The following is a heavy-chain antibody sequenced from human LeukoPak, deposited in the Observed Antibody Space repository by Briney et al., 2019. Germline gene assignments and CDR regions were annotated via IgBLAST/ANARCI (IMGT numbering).Heavy chain of an antibody. Sequence: GGSLRLSCVASGFSVSGIHMNWVRQAPGKDLEWVSGLYSGGATYYADSMGGRFTISRDHSKNTLYLQMTNLRVDDTAIYYCARGNGNVGGRLDPWGQGTRVTVSS. CDR2: LYSGGAT. J-gene: IGHJ5*02. CDR1: GFSVSGIH. V-gene: IGHV3-66*01. CDR3: ARGNGNVGGRLDP. D-gene: IGHD4-23*01.